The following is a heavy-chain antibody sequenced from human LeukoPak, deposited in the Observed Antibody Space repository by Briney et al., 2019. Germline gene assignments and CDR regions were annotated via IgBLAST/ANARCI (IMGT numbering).Heavy chain of an antibody. V-gene: IGHV4-34*01. CDR1: GESLSDYY. CDR2: IDHSGST. Sequence: SETLSLTCGVHGESLSDYYWSWIRQPPGKGLEWTGEIDHSGSTDYNPSLKSRVTISVDTSKKQFSLQLSSVTAADTAVYYCARRPPDYGLDVWGQGATVTVSS. J-gene: IGHJ6*01. CDR3: ARRPPDYGLDV.